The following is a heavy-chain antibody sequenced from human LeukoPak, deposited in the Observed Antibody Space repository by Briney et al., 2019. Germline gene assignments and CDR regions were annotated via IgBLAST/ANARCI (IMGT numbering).Heavy chain of an antibody. D-gene: IGHD3-10*01. Sequence: SETLSLTCNVSGESISSHYWSWTRQSPGKGLEWIGYVTNSGTTKFNPSLKSRVTISRDTSKNQISLRLSSVTAADTAVYYCARGTYSYRITMVRGVIRRFDPWGQGTLVTVSS. CDR2: VTNSGTT. CDR1: GESISSHY. CDR3: ARGTYSYRITMVRGVIRRFDP. J-gene: IGHJ5*02. V-gene: IGHV4-59*11.